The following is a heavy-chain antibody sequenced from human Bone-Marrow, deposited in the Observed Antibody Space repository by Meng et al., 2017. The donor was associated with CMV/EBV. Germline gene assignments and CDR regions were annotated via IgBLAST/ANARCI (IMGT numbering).Heavy chain of an antibody. D-gene: IGHD3-16*01. CDR1: GFTFSSYG. Sequence: GESLKISCAASGFTFSSYGMHWVRQAPGKGLEWVAVIWYDGSNKYYADSVKGRFTISRDNSKNTLYLQMNSLRAEDTAVYYCARVGVSGFRGLRDYYFDYWGQGTLVTVSS. CDR2: IWYDGSNK. V-gene: IGHV3-33*01. J-gene: IGHJ4*02. CDR3: ARVGVSGFRGLRDYYFDY.